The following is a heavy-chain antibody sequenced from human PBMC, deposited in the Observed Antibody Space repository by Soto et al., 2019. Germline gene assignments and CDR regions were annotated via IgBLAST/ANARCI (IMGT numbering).Heavy chain of an antibody. D-gene: IGHD6-19*01. CDR2: IIPSWDAT. CDR1: GYSFTTHY. V-gene: IGHV1-46*01. J-gene: IGHJ3*02. CDR3: ARKAGYSTGWYEDAFDI. Sequence: QVQLVQSGAEVKKPGASVRLSCRTSGYSFTTHYLHWVRQAPGQGLEWLGIIIPSWDATSYAQNIQDRVDMTSDTSTSTVDRELSSLRFEDTAVYYCARKAGYSTGWYEDAFDIWGQGTMVTVSS.